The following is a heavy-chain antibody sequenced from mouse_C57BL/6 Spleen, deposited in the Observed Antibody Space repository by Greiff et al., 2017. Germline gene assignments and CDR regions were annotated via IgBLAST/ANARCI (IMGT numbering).Heavy chain of an antibody. CDR1: GYAFSSYW. J-gene: IGHJ4*01. Sequence: QVQLQQSGAELVKPGASVKISCKASGYAFSSYWMNWVKQRPGKGLEWIGQIYPGDGDTNYNGKFKGKATLTADKSASTAYMQLSSLTSEDSAVYFCARAGYDYDAMDDWGQGTSVTVSS. V-gene: IGHV1-80*01. CDR3: ARAGYDYDAMDD. CDR2: IYPGDGDT. D-gene: IGHD2-10*02.